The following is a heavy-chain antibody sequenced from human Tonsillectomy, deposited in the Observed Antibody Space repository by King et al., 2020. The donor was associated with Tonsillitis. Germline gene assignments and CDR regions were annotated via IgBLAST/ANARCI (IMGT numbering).Heavy chain of an antibody. D-gene: IGHD5-12*01. Sequence: QLVQSGAEVKKPGASVKVSCKASGYTFTDYYMHWVRQAPGQGLEWMGWINPNSGGTNYAQKFQGRVTMTRDTSISTANLELSSLRSDDTAVYYCARVGSVCGYSGYPDYWGQGTLVTVSS. CDR1: GYTFTDYY. V-gene: IGHV1-2*02. J-gene: IGHJ4*02. CDR2: INPNSGGT. CDR3: ARVGSVCGYSGYPDY.